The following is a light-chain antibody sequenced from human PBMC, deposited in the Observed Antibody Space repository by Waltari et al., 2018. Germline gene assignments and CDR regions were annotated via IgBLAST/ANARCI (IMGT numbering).Light chain of an antibody. Sequence: EIVLTQSPDFHSVTPKEKVTITCRASQSIGDSLHWYQQKPDQSPKLLLKYASQSISGVPSKFSVSGSGTDFTLPINSLEAEDAAAYYCHQSNAFPLTFGGGTKVEIK. CDR1: QSIGDS. CDR3: HQSNAFPLT. CDR2: YAS. J-gene: IGKJ4*01. V-gene: IGKV6D-21*02.